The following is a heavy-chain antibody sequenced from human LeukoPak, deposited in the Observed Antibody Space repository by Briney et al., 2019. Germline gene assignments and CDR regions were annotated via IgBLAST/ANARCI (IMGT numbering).Heavy chain of an antibody. V-gene: IGHV4-59*01. CDR3: ARAPTYYYGSGSYGQFDY. CDR1: GGSFSSYY. CDR2: IYYSGST. J-gene: IGHJ4*02. D-gene: IGHD3-10*01. Sequence: PSETLSLTCTVSGGSFSSYYWSWIRQPPGKGLEWIGYIYYSGSTNYNPSLKSRVTISVDTSKNQFSLKLSSVTAADTAVYYCARAPTYYYGSGSYGQFDYWGQGTLVTVSS.